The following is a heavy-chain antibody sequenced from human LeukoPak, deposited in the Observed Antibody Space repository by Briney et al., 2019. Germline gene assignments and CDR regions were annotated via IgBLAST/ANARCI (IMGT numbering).Heavy chain of an antibody. Sequence: SETLSLTFAVYGGSFSGYYWNWIRPPPGKGLEWIGEINHSGSTNYNPSLKSRVTISVDTSKNQFSLNLTSVIAADTAVYYCARQPASYDAFDIWGQGTMVTVSS. CDR2: INHSGST. V-gene: IGHV4-34*01. CDR3: ARQPASYDAFDI. D-gene: IGHD1-14*01. CDR1: GGSFSGYY. J-gene: IGHJ3*02.